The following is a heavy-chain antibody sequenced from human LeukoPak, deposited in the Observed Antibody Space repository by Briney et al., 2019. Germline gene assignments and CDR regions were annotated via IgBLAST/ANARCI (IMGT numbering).Heavy chain of an antibody. V-gene: IGHV4-59*01. CDR2: IYYSGST. J-gene: IGHJ4*02. CDR1: GGSISSYY. Sequence: PSETLSLTCTVSGGSISSYYWSWIRQPPGKGLEWIGYIYYSGSTNYNPSLKSRVTISVDTSKNQFSLKLSSVTAADTAVYYCASRVAQLWSPSDYWGQGTLVTVSS. D-gene: IGHD5-18*01. CDR3: ASRVAQLWSPSDY.